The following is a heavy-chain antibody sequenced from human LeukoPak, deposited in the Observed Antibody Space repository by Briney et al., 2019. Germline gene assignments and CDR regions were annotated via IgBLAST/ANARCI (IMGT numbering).Heavy chain of an antibody. V-gene: IGHV1-69*13. Sequence: ASVKVSCKASGGTFSSYAISWVRQAPGQGLEWMGGIIPIFGTANYAQKFQGRVTITADEPTSTAYMELSSLRSEDTAVYYCARGREWELLDYWGQGTLVTVSS. J-gene: IGHJ4*02. CDR2: IIPIFGTA. CDR1: GGTFSSYA. D-gene: IGHD1-26*01. CDR3: ARGREWELLDY.